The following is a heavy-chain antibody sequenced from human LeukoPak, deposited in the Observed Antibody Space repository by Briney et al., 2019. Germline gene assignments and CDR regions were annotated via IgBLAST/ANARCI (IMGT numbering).Heavy chain of an antibody. D-gene: IGHD4-11*01. CDR2: INHSGST. Sequence: PSETLSLTCTVSGGSISSGSYYWSWIRQPPGKGLEWIGEINHSGSTNYNPSLKSRVTISVDTSKNQFSLKLSSVTAADTAVYYCARLTVTYYYNYMDVWGKGTTVTVSS. V-gene: IGHV4-39*07. J-gene: IGHJ6*03. CDR3: ARLTVTYYYNYMDV. CDR1: GGSISSGSYY.